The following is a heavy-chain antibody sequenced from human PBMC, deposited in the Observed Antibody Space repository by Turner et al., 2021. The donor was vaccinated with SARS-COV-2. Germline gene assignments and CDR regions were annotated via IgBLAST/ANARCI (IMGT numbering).Heavy chain of an antibody. V-gene: IGHV3-7*01. J-gene: IGHJ4*02. CDR3: ASTSSSSWYFDY. CDR2: IKQDGSEK. D-gene: IGHD6-13*01. CDR1: GFTFSIYW. Sequence: EVQLVESGGGLVQPGGSLRLSCAASGFTFSIYWMSWVRQAPGKGLEWVANIKQDGSEKYYVDSVKGRFTISRDNAKNSLYLQMNSLRAEDTAVYYCASTSSSSWYFDYWGQGTLVTVS.